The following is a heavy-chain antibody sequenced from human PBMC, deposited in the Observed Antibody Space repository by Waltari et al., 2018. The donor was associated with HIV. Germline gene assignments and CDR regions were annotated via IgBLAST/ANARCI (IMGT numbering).Heavy chain of an antibody. CDR2: IYTSGGT. CDR3: ARLYGDYWYFDL. D-gene: IGHD4-17*01. CDR1: GGSISSGSYY. J-gene: IGHJ2*01. V-gene: IGHV4-61*02. Sequence: QVQLQESGPGLVKPSQTLSLTCTVSGGSISSGSYYWSWIRQPAGKGLEWIGRIYTSGGTNYNPSLKSRVTISVDTSKNQFSLKLSSVTAADTAVYYCARLYGDYWYFDLWGRGTLVTVSS.